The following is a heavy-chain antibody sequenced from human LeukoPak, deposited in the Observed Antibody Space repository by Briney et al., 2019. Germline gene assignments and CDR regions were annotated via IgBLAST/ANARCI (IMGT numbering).Heavy chain of an antibody. Sequence: GRSLGLSCAASGFTFSSYAMHWVRQAPGKGLEWVAVISYDGSNKYYADSVKGRFTISRDNSKNTLYLQMNSLRAEDTAVYYCARGYGEYAFDIWGQGTMVTVSS. CDR2: ISYDGSNK. CDR1: GFTFSSYA. J-gene: IGHJ3*02. V-gene: IGHV3-30-3*01. D-gene: IGHD4-17*01. CDR3: ARGYGEYAFDI.